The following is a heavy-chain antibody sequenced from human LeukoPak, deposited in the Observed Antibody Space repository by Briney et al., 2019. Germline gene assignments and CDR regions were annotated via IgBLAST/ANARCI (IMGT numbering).Heavy chain of an antibody. J-gene: IGHJ4*02. D-gene: IGHD4-17*01. CDR1: GFTFSSYS. CDR3: ARAGGSTVSHSDY. Sequence: SGGSLRLYCAASGFTFSSYSMNWIRQAAGKGLEWVSSISSSTSYIYYADSVKGRFTISKDNAKNSLYLQMNSLRAEDTAVYYCARAGGSTVSHSDYWGQGTLVTVSS. CDR2: ISSSTSYI. V-gene: IGHV3-21*01.